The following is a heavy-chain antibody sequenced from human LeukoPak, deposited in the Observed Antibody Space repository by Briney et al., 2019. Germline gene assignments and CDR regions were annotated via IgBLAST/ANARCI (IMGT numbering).Heavy chain of an antibody. J-gene: IGHJ4*02. V-gene: IGHV3-23*01. Sequence: PGGSLRLSCAASGFTFSTYVMNWFRQAPGKGLEWVSTISVGAEYIFYADSVKGRFTISRDDSNNALYLQMHSLRAEDTAVYYCARDSSGPLYWGQGTLVTVSS. CDR2: ISVGAEYI. D-gene: IGHD6-19*01. CDR1: GFTFSTYV. CDR3: ARDSSGPLY.